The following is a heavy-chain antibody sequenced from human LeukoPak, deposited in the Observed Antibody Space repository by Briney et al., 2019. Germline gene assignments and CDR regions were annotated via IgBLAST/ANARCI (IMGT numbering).Heavy chain of an antibody. Sequence: SETLSLTCTVSGGSISSGGYYWSWIRQHPGKGLEWIGYIYYSGSTYYNPSLKSRVTISVDTSKNQFSLKLSSVTAADTAVYYCARVRKLVPAYWGQGTLVTVSS. J-gene: IGHJ4*02. CDR3: ARVRKLVPAY. D-gene: IGHD6-6*01. CDR1: GGSISSGGYY. CDR2: IYYSGST. V-gene: IGHV4-31*03.